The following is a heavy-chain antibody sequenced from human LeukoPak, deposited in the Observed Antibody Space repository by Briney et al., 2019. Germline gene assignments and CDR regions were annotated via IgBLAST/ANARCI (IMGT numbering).Heavy chain of an antibody. CDR2: ISSNGGST. V-gene: IGHV3-64*01. CDR3: ASSKWELLSHFDY. J-gene: IGHJ4*02. Sequence: GGSLRLSCAASGFTFSSYAMHWVRQAPGKGLEYVSAISSNGGSTYYANSVKGRFTISRDNSKNTLYLQMGSLRAEDMAVYYCASSKWELLSHFDYWGQGTLVTVSS. CDR1: GFTFSSYA. D-gene: IGHD1-26*01.